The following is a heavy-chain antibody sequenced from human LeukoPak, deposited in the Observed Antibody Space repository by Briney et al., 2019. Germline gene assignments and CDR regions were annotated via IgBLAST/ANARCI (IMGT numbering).Heavy chain of an antibody. J-gene: IGHJ5*02. CDR3: ARGRRRYCSSTSCHNWFDP. CDR1: GGSISSYY. Sequence: PSETLSLTCTVSGGSISSYYWSWIRQPPGKGLEWIGYIYYSGSTNYNPSLKSRVTISVDTSKNQFSLKLSSVTAADTAVYYCARGRRRYCSSTSCHNWFDPWGQGTLVTVSS. V-gene: IGHV4-59*12. CDR2: IYYSGST. D-gene: IGHD2-2*01.